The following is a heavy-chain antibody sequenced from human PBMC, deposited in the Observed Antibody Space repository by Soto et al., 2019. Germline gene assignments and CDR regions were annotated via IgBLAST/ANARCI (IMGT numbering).Heavy chain of an antibody. CDR2: MNPNSGNT. Sequence: ASVKVSCKASGYTFTSYDINWVRQATGQGLEWMGWMNPNSGNTGYAQKFQGRVTMTRNTSISTAYMELSSLRSEDTAVYYCARESVLRFLEWLSFQEYYYYGMDVWG. CDR1: GYTFTSYD. D-gene: IGHD3-3*01. J-gene: IGHJ6*02. CDR3: ARESVLRFLEWLSFQEYYYYGMDV. V-gene: IGHV1-8*01.